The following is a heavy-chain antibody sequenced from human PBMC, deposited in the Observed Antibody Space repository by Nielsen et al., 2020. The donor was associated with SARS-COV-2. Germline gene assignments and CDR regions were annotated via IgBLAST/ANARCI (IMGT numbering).Heavy chain of an antibody. J-gene: IGHJ4*02. V-gene: IGHV1-69*13. CDR1: GGTFSSYA. Sequence: SVKVSCKASGGTFSSYAISWVRQAPGQGLEWMGGIIPIFGTANYAQKFQGRVTITADESTSTAYMELSSLRSEDTAVYYCAKGAWYYDSSGYYAYWGQGTLVTVSS. CDR2: IIPIFGTA. D-gene: IGHD3-22*01. CDR3: AKGAWYYDSSGYYAY.